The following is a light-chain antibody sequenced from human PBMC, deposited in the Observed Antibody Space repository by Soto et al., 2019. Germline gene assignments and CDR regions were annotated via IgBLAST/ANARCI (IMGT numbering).Light chain of an antibody. CDR2: GAS. CDR3: QQYGSSPV. V-gene: IGKV3-20*01. CDR1: QSVSSSY. Sequence: EIVLRQSPGTLSLSPGERATLSFRASQSVSSSYLAWYQQKPGQAPRLLIYGASSRATGIPDRFSGSGSGTDFTLTISRLEPEDFAVYYCQQYGSSPVFGQGTRLEIK. J-gene: IGKJ5*01.